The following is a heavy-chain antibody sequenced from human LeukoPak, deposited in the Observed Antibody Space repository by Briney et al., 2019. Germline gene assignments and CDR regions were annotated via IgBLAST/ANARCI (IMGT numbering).Heavy chain of an antibody. D-gene: IGHD3-10*02. CDR2: MNPNSGNT. V-gene: IGHV1-8*01. Sequence: ASVKVSCKASGYTFTSYDINWVRQATGQGLEWVGWMNPNSGNTGYAQKFQGRVTMTRNTSISTAYMELCSLRSEDTAVYYCARVPVRMLGFRWFDPWGQGTLVTVSS. CDR3: ARVPVRMLGFRWFDP. J-gene: IGHJ5*02. CDR1: GYTFTSYD.